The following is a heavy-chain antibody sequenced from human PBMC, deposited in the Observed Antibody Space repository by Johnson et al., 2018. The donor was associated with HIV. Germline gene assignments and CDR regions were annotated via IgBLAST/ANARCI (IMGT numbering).Heavy chain of an antibody. Sequence: VQLVESGGGLVQPGGSLRLSCAASGFTVSINYMSWVRQAPGKGLEWVSLIYSGDSTYYADSVKGRFTISRDNSKNTLYLQMNSLRIEDTAVYYCASVDTAMVDTFDIWGQGTMVTVSS. D-gene: IGHD5-18*01. CDR2: IYSGDST. J-gene: IGHJ3*02. V-gene: IGHV3-66*02. CDR1: GFTVSINY. CDR3: ASVDTAMVDTFDI.